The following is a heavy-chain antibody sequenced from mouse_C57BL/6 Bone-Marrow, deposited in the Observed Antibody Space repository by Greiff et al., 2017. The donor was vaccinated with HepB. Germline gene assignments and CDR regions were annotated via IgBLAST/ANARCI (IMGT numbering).Heavy chain of an antibody. Sequence: QVQLQQPGAELVKPGASVKLSCKASGYTFTSYWMHWVKQRPGQGLEWIGMIHPNSGSTNYNEKFKSKATLTVDKSSSTAYMQLSSLTSEDSAVYYCARTTMITTFYFDYWGQSTTLTVSS. V-gene: IGHV1-64*01. CDR1: GYTFTSYW. J-gene: IGHJ2*01. CDR2: IHPNSGST. D-gene: IGHD2-4*01. CDR3: ARTTMITTFYFDY.